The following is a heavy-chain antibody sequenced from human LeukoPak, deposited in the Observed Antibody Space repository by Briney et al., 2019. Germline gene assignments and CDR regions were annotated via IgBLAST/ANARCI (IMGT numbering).Heavy chain of an antibody. CDR3: ARAYYESSAYRHAVYFDY. CDR1: GYTSNSSY. J-gene: IGHJ4*02. D-gene: IGHD3-22*01. CDR2: INPSNDST. Sequence: ASVKVSCKASGYTSNSSYMHWVRQAPGQGLEGRGIINPSNDSTRYAQKFQGRVTMTKDTSTNTVYMHLSSLSSDGTAVYYCARAYYESSAYRHAVYFDYWGQGTLVTVSS. V-gene: IGHV1-46*02.